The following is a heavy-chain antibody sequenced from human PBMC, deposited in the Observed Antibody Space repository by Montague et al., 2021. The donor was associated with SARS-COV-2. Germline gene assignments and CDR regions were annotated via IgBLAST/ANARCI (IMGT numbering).Heavy chain of an antibody. Sequence: SESLSLTCTVSGGSISSSSYYWGWIRQPPGKGLEWIGSIYYSGSTYFNLSLKSRVTISVATSKNQFSLKLSSVTAAAAAVYYYARLLSGWCELALDYWGQGTLVTVSS. V-gene: IGHV4-39*01. CDR1: GGSISSSSYY. CDR2: IYYSGST. J-gene: IGHJ4*02. D-gene: IGHD2-15*01. CDR3: ARLLSGWCELALDY.